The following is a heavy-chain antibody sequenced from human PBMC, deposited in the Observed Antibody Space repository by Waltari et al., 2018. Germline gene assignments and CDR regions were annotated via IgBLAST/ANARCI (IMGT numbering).Heavy chain of an antibody. CDR1: GYTFTGYN. Sequence: QVQLVQSGAVVKKPGASVKVSCKASGYTFTGYNMHWVRQAPGQGLEWMGRINPNSGGTNYAQKFQGRVTMTRDTSISTAYMELSRLRSDDTAVYYCARKTTGNGYYGMDVWGQGTTVTVSS. CDR3: ARKTTGNGYYGMDV. V-gene: IGHV1-2*06. CDR2: INPNSGGT. D-gene: IGHD4-17*01. J-gene: IGHJ6*02.